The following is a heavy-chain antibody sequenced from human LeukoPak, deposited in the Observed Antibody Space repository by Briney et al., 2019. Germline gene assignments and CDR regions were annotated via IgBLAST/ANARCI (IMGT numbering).Heavy chain of an antibody. J-gene: IGHJ4*02. CDR1: GFTFSSYE. Sequence: PGGSLRLSCAASGFTFSSYEMNWVRQAPGKGLEWVSYISSSGSTIYYADSVKGRFTISRDNAKNSLYLQMNSLRAEDTAVYHCARGLRWLDYWGQGTLVTVSS. D-gene: IGHD4-23*01. CDR2: ISSSGSTI. V-gene: IGHV3-48*03. CDR3: ARGLRWLDY.